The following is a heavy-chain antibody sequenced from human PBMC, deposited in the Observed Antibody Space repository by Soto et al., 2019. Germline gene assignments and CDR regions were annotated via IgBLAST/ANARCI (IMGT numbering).Heavy chain of an antibody. CDR3: ARARLDTPALDY. CDR1: GFTFSSYA. CDR2: MSYDGSNK. Sequence: QVQLVESGGGVGQPGRSLRLSCAASGFTFSSYAMHWVRQAPGKGLEWVAVMSYDGSNKYYADSVKGRFTISRDNSKNTLYLQMNSLRAEDTAVYYCARARLDTPALDYWGQGTLVTVSS. D-gene: IGHD2-2*01. V-gene: IGHV3-30-3*01. J-gene: IGHJ4*02.